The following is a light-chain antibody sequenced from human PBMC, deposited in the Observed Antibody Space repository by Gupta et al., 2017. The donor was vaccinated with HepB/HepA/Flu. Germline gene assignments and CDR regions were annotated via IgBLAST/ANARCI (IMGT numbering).Light chain of an antibody. J-gene: IGLJ2*01. CDR3: QSYDDVVV. CDR1: SGNIASAY. CDR2: END. Sequence: NFMLTQPHSVSESPGKTVTISCTRSSGNIASAYVQWYQQRPGSAPTTVIYENDQRPSGVPDLFSASIDSSSNSASLSVSGLKTEDEADYYCQSYDDVVVFGGGTKLTVL. V-gene: IGLV6-57*03.